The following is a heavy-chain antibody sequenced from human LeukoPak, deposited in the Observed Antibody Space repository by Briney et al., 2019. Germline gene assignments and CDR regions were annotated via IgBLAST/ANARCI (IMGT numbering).Heavy chain of an antibody. CDR1: GYTFTSYA. J-gene: IGHJ3*02. V-gene: IGHV1-18*01. CDR2: ISAYNGNT. D-gene: IGHD3-22*01. CDR3: ARDYYDSGGYSWDAFDI. Sequence: GASVKVSCKASGYTFTSYAMNWVRQAPGQGLEWMGWISAYNGNTNYAQKLQGRVTMTTDTSTSTAYMELRSLRSDDTAVYYCARDYYDSGGYSWDAFDIWGQGTMVTVSS.